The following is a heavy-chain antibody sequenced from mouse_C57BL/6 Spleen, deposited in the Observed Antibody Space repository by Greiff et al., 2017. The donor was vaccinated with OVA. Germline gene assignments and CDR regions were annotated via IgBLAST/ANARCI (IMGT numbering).Heavy chain of an antibody. D-gene: IGHD2-1*01. CDR2: LYPGDGDT. CDR3: AGGGNPGYFDY. J-gene: IGHJ2*01. Sequence: VQLQQSGPELVKPGASVKISCKASGYAFSSSWMNWVNQRPGKGLEWIGRLYPGDGDTNYNGKFKGKATLPAAKSSSTAYRQLSSLTSGDAAVYFCAGGGNPGYFDYWGQGTTLTVSS. CDR1: GYAFSSSW. V-gene: IGHV1-82*01.